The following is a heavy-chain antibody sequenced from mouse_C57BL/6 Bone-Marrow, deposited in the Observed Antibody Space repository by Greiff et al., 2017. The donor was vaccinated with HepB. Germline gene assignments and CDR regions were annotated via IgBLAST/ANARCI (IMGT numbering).Heavy chain of an antibody. V-gene: IGHV1-64*01. CDR3: ASIDGYFVFAY. Sequence: QVQLQQPGAELVKPGASVKLSCKASGYTFTSYWMHWVKQRPGQGLEWIGMIHTNSGSTNYNEKFKSKATLTVDKSSSTAYMQLSSLTSEDSAVYYFASIDGYFVFAYWGQGTLVTVSA. CDR1: GYTFTSYW. D-gene: IGHD2-3*01. J-gene: IGHJ3*01. CDR2: IHTNSGST.